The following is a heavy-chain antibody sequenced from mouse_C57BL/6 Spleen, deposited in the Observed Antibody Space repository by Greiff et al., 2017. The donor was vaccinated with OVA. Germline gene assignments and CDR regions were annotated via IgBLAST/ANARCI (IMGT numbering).Heavy chain of an antibody. J-gene: IGHJ2*01. Sequence: EVKLMESGGGLVQPKGSLKLSCAASGFTFNTYAMHWVRQAPGKGLEWVARIRSKSSNYATYYADSVKDRFTISRDDSQSMLSLQKNNLMTEDTAVYYYVREDCGSRVDYWGQGTTLTVSA. CDR2: IRSKSSNYAT. CDR1: GFTFNTYA. CDR3: VREDCGSRVDY. V-gene: IGHV10-3*01.